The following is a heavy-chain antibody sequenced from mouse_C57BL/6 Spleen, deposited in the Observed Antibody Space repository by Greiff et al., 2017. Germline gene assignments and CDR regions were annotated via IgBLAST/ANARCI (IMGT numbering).Heavy chain of an antibody. D-gene: IGHD2-4*01. J-gene: IGHJ3*01. CDR3: ARPVYDYDPSWFAY. CDR1: GFNIKAYS. V-gene: IGHV14-2*01. CDR2: FDPEDGET. Sequence: EVQLQQSGAELVKPGASVKLSCTASGFNIKAYSMHWVKQRTEQGLEWIGRFDPEDGETKYAPKFKGKATITADTSSNTAYLQLSSLTSEDTAVYYCARPVYDYDPSWFAYWGQGTLVTVSA.